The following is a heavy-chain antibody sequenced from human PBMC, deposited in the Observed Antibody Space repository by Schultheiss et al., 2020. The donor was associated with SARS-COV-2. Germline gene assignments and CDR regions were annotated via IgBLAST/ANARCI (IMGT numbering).Heavy chain of an antibody. V-gene: IGHV1-3*01. CDR2: INAGNGNT. D-gene: IGHD4-23*01. Sequence: ASVKVSCKASGYTFTSYAMHWVRQAPGQRLEWMGWINAGNGNTKYSQKFQGRVTITRDTSASTAYMELSSLRSEDTAMYYCATDLLTTVVTPVGGFDIWGQGTTVTVSS. CDR1: GYTFTSYA. CDR3: ATDLLTTVVTPVGGFDI. J-gene: IGHJ3*02.